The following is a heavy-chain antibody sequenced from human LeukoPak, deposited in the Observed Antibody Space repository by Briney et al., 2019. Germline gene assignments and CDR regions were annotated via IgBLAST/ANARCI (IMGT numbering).Heavy chain of an antibody. CDR2: ISGSGGST. V-gene: IGHV3-23*01. CDR3: AKDRPSYYYGSGDSY. Sequence: GRSLRLSWAAAGFTFSSYAMSWVRQAPGEGLGWVSAISGSGGSTYYADSVKGRFTISRDNSKNTLYLQMNSLRAEDTAVYYCAKDRPSYYYGSGDSYWGQGTLVTVSS. CDR1: GFTFSSYA. D-gene: IGHD3-10*01. J-gene: IGHJ4*02.